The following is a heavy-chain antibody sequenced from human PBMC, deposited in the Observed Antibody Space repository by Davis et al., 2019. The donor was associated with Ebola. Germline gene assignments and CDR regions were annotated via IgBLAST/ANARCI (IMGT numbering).Heavy chain of an antibody. CDR1: GGTFSNYA. J-gene: IGHJ4*02. V-gene: IGHV1-69*04. D-gene: IGHD6-13*01. CDR3: ARARGLAAAGDY. CDR2: IIPMLDTP. Sequence: SAKVSCKASGGTFSNYAINWVRQAPGQGLEWMGRIIPMLDTPTYARKFQGRVTMTRDTSTSTAYMELRSLRSDDTAVYYCARARGLAAAGDYWGQGTLVTVSS.